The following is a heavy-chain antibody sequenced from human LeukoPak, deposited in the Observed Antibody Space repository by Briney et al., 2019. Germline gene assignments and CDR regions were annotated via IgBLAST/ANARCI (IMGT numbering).Heavy chain of an antibody. CDR3: ARGSNYLGDY. V-gene: IGHV4-59*01. J-gene: IGHJ4*02. CDR2: IYYSGST. CDR1: GGSISSYY. D-gene: IGHD4-11*01. Sequence: ASETLYLTCTVSGGSISSYYWSWIRQPPGKGLEWIGYIYYSGSTNYNPSLKSRVTISVDTSKNQFSLKLSSVTAADTVVYYCARGSNYLGDYWGQGTLVTVSS.